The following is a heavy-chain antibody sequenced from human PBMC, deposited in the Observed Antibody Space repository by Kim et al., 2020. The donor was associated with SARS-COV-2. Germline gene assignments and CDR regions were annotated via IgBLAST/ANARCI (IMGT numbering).Heavy chain of an antibody. V-gene: IGHV3-30*18. CDR3: AKDQRFGPFDY. CDR2: ISYDGSNK. Sequence: GGSLRLSCAASGFTFSSYGMHWVRQAPGKGLEWVAVISYDGSNKYYADSVKGRFTISRDNSKNTLYLQMNSLRAEDTAVYYCAKDQRFGPFDYWGQGTLVTVSS. CDR1: GFTFSSYG. D-gene: IGHD3-10*01. J-gene: IGHJ4*02.